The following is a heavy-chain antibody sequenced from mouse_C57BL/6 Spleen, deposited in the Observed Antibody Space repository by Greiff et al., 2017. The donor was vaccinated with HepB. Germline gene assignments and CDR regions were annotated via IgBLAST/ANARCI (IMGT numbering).Heavy chain of an antibody. CDR2: IYPSDSET. J-gene: IGHJ3*01. V-gene: IGHV1-61*01. Sequence: QVQLKQPGAELVRPGSSVKLSCKASGYTFTSYWMDWVKQRPGQGLEWIGNIYPSDSETHYNQKFKDKATLTVDKSSSTAYMQLSSLTSEDSAVYYCAREWGGGPWFAYWGQGTLVTVSA. D-gene: IGHD1-3*01. CDR3: AREWGGGPWFAY. CDR1: GYTFTSYW.